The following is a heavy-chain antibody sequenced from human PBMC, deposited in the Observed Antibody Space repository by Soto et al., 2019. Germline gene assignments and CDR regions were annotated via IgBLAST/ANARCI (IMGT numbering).Heavy chain of an antibody. V-gene: IGHV3-48*01. Sequence: EVLLEESGGGLVQPGGSLRLSCAASGFSFISYSMNWVRETPGKGLEWVSYISSSRSTIYYADSVKGRFTISRDSAKNSLYLQMNSLRVEDTAVYYCARDHGGGYGDHAFDYWGQGTLVTVSS. J-gene: IGHJ4*02. CDR1: GFSFISYS. D-gene: IGHD4-17*01. CDR2: ISSSRSTI. CDR3: ARDHGGGYGDHAFDY.